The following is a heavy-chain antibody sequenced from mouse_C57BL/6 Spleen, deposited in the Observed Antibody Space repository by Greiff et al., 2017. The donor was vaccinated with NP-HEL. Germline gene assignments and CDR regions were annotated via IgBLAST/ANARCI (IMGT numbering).Heavy chain of an antibody. CDR1: GFTFSSYA. V-gene: IGHV5-4*01. CDR2: ISDGGSYT. D-gene: IGHD1-1*01. CDR3: ARTYYYGSGGFDV. J-gene: IGHJ1*03. Sequence: EVQRVESGGGLVKPGGSLKLSCAASGFTFSSYAMSWVRQTPEKRLEWVATISDGGSYTYYPDNVKGRFTISRDNAKNNLYLQMSHLKSEDTAMYYCARTYYYGSGGFDVWGTGTTVTVSS.